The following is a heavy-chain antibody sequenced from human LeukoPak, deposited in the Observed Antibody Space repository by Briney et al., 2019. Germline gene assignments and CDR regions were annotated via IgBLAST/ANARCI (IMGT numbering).Heavy chain of an antibody. D-gene: IGHD1-26*01. Sequence: GGSLRLSCAASGFTFSNYWMHWVRQAPGKGLVWVSRINSDGGSISYADSVKGRFTISRDNAKNTLHLQMNSLRAEDTAVFYCARGAFGAFDIWGQGTMVTVSS. V-gene: IGHV3-74*01. CDR1: GFTFSNYW. J-gene: IGHJ3*02. CDR2: INSDGGSI. CDR3: ARGAFGAFDI.